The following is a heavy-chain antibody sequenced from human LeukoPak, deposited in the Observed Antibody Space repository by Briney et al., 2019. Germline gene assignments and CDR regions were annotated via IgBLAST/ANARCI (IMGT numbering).Heavy chain of an antibody. CDR3: AELGITMIGGV. V-gene: IGHV3-48*03. D-gene: IGHD3-10*02. J-gene: IGHJ6*04. Sequence: GGTLRLSCAASGFTFSNYEMNWVRQAPGKGLEWVSDISSSCSTIYYTDSVKSRFTISRDNAKNSLYLQMNSLRAEDTAVYYCAELGITMIGGVWGKGTTVTISS. CDR2: ISSSCSTI. CDR1: GFTFSNYE.